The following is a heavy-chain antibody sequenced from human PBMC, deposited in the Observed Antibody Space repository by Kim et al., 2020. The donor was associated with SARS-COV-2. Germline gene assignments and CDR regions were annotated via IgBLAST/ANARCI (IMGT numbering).Heavy chain of an antibody. Sequence: GGSLRLSCAASGFTFSDYYMSWIRQAPGKGLEWVSYISSSGSTIYYADSVKGRFTISRDNAKNSLYLQMSSLRAEDTAVYYCAVGPSLVLYYYYGMDVWRQGTTVTVSS. CDR2: ISSSGSTI. J-gene: IGHJ6*01. D-gene: IGHD6-13*01. CDR1: GFTFSDYY. V-gene: IGHV3-11*04. CDR3: AVGPSLVLYYYYGMDV.